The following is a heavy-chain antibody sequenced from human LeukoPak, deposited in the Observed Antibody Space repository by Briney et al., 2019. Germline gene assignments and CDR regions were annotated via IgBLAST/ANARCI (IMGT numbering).Heavy chain of an antibody. Sequence: SEALSLTCTVSGGSISSYYWSWIRQPAGKGLEWIGRIYTSGSTNYNPSLKSRVTMSVDTSKNQFSLKLSSVTAADTAVYYCARDPSDYGGNGYFDYWGQGTLVTVSS. CDR3: ARDPSDYGGNGYFDY. CDR1: GGSISSYY. V-gene: IGHV4-4*07. D-gene: IGHD4-23*01. J-gene: IGHJ4*02. CDR2: IYTSGST.